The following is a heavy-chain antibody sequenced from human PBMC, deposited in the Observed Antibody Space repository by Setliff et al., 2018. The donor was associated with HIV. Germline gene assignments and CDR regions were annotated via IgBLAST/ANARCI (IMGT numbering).Heavy chain of an antibody. V-gene: IGHV2-5*01. CDR1: GLSLSTRGVG. Sequence: SGPTLVNTTHTLTLTCTFTGLSLSTRGVGVGWIRQSPEKALEWLAFLYWNNNKHFIISLMSRLTVTNDTSKNRLVFTITNMDPVATATYYCAYSYRRLRGPYFDFWGQGTPVTVSS. D-gene: IGHD2-2*01. CDR3: AYSYRRLRGPYFDF. J-gene: IGHJ4*02. CDR2: LYWNNNK.